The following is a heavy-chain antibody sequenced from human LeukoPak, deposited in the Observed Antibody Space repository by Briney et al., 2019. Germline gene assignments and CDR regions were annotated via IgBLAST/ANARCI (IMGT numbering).Heavy chain of an antibody. Sequence: PGGSLRLSCAASGFTFSTYFMHWVRHAPGTGLERVADIASDGSHTFYVESVKGRFTISRDNSKNTLYLQMNSLRAEDTAVYFCARESQDTILHSGAFYIWGQGTMVTVSS. D-gene: IGHD2-21*01. J-gene: IGHJ3*02. CDR3: ARESQDTILHSGAFYI. CDR2: IASDGSHT. V-gene: IGHV3-30-3*01. CDR1: GFTFSTYF.